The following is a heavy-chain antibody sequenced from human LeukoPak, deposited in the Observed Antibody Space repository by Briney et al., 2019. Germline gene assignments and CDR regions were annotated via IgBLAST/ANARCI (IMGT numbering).Heavy chain of an antibody. CDR1: GYTFTSYG. V-gene: IGHV1-18*01. J-gene: IGHJ5*02. Sequence: ASVKVACKASGYTFTSYGISWVRQAPGQGLEWMGWISAYNGNTNYAQKLQGRVTMTTDTSTSTAYMELRSLRSDDTAVYYCARDHEGYCSSTSCYPLSWFDPWGQGTLVTVSS. CDR2: ISAYNGNT. CDR3: ARDHEGYCSSTSCYPLSWFDP. D-gene: IGHD2-2*01.